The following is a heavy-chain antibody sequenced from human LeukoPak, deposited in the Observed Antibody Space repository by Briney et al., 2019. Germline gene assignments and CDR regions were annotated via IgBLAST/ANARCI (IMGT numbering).Heavy chain of an antibody. J-gene: IGHJ6*02. CDR2: IYYSGST. CDR3: AAPPRGYTYGYKGPVDGMDV. CDR1: GGSIISSSYY. Sequence: SETLSLTCTVSGGSIISSSYYWGWIRQPPGKGLEWIGSIYYSGSTYYNPSLKSRVTISIDTSKNQFSLKLSSVTAADTAVYYCAAPPRGYTYGYKGPVDGMDVWGQGTTVTVSS. V-gene: IGHV4-39*07. D-gene: IGHD5-18*01.